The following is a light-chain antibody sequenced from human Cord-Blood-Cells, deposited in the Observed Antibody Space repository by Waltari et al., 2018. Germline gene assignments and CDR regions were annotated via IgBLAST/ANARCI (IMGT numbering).Light chain of an antibody. CDR3: QQYDNLPPEFT. V-gene: IGKV1-33*01. CDR2: DAS. Sequence: DIQMNQSPSSLFASVGDRVTITCQASQDISNYLNWYQQKPGKAPKLLIYDASNLETGVPSRFSGSGSGTDFTFTISSLQPEDIATYYCQQYDNLPPEFTFGPGTKVDIK. J-gene: IGKJ3*01. CDR1: QDISNY.